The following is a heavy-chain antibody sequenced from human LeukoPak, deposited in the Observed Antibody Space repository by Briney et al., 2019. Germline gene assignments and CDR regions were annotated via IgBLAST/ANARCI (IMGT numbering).Heavy chain of an antibody. CDR1: GGSISSGSYY. CDR3: ARLYYRGNYFDY. D-gene: IGHD2-8*01. J-gene: IGHJ4*02. Sequence: PSQTLSLTCTVSGGSISSGSYYWSWIRQPAGKGLEWIGRIYTSGSTNYNHSLKSRVTISVDTSKNQFSLKLSSVTAADTAVYYCARLYYRGNYFDYWGQGTLVTVSS. V-gene: IGHV4-61*02. CDR2: IYTSGST.